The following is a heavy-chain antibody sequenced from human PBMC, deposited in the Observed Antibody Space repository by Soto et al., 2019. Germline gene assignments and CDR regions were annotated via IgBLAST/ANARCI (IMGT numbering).Heavy chain of an antibody. D-gene: IGHD3-22*01. CDR2: IVVGSGNT. V-gene: IGHV1-58*01. J-gene: IGHJ4*02. CDR3: AADGRGYSGYYRLDY. Sequence: SVQVSCKASGFTFTSSAVHWVRQARGQRLEWIGWIVVGSGNTNYSQKFQERVTITRDMSTSTAYMELSRLRSEDTAVYYCAADGRGYSGYYRLDYWGQGTLVTFS. CDR1: GFTFTSSA.